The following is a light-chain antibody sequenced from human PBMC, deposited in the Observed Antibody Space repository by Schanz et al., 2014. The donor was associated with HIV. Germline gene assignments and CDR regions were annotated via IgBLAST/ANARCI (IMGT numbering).Light chain of an antibody. CDR1: RSNIGAGYD. CDR2: GNT. CDR3: SSYTSSSTLVV. Sequence: QSVLTQPPSVSGAPGQRVTISCTGSRSNIGAGYDVHWYQHLPGTAPKLLIYGNTNRPSGLPDRFSGSKSGTAASLAITGLQAEDEADYYCSSYTSSSTLVVFGGGTKLTVL. V-gene: IGLV1-40*01. J-gene: IGLJ2*01.